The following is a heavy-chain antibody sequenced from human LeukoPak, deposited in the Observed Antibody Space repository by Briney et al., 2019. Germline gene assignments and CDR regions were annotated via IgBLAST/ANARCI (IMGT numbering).Heavy chain of an antibody. Sequence: GGSLRLSCAASGFTFSDYYMSWIRQAPGKGLDWVSYISSSGSTIYYADSVKGRFTISRDNAKNSLYLQMNSLRAEDTAVYYCARDRGYCSSTSCYGESAFDIWGQGTMVTVSS. J-gene: IGHJ3*02. CDR3: ARDRGYCSSTSCYGESAFDI. V-gene: IGHV3-11*04. CDR1: GFTFSDYY. D-gene: IGHD2-2*01. CDR2: ISSSGSTI.